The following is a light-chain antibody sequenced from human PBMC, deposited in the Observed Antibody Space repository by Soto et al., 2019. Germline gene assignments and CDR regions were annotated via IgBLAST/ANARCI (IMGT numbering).Light chain of an antibody. CDR3: ASYTSSSTWV. CDR2: EVT. J-gene: IGLJ3*02. V-gene: IGLV2-14*01. Sequence: QSALTQPASVSGSPGQSITISCTGTSSDVGGYNYVSWYQQHPDKAPKLMIYEVTYRPSGVSNRFSGSKSGNTASLTISGLQAEDEADYYCASYTSSSTWVFGGGTKLTVL. CDR1: SSDVGGYNY.